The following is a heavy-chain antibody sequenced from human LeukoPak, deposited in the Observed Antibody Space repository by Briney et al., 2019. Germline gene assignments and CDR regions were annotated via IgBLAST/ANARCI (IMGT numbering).Heavy chain of an antibody. D-gene: IGHD3-22*01. Sequence: SETLSLTCTVSGGSISSSSYYWGWIRQPPGKGLEWIGSIYYSGSTYYNPSLKSRVTISVDTSKNQFSLKLSSVTAADTAVYYCARASQVYDSSGYSRGRFDPWGQGTLVTVSS. J-gene: IGHJ5*02. CDR3: ARASQVYDSSGYSRGRFDP. V-gene: IGHV4-39*01. CDR2: IYYSGST. CDR1: GGSISSSSYY.